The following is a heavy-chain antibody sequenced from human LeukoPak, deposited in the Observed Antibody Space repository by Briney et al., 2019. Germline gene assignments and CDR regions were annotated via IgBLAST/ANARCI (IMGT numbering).Heavy chain of an antibody. Sequence: PSETLSLTCAVYGGSFSGYYWSWLRQPPGKGLEWIGEINHSGSTNYNPSLKSRVTISVDTSKNQFSLKLSSVTAADTAVYYCATSRNDSSGYYLFYDAFDIWGQGTMVTVSS. J-gene: IGHJ3*02. CDR1: GGSFSGYY. D-gene: IGHD3-22*01. V-gene: IGHV4-34*01. CDR3: ATSRNDSSGYYLFYDAFDI. CDR2: INHSGST.